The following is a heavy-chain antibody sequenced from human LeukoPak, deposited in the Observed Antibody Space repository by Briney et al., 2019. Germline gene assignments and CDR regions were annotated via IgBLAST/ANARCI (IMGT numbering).Heavy chain of an antibody. CDR3: ARGAGYCSGGSCPGSFDY. D-gene: IGHD2-15*01. V-gene: IGHV4-59*08. Sequence: SETLSLTCTVSGGSISSYYWSWVRQSPGKGLEWIGYVFHSGYSNYNPSLKSRVTISVDTSKSQFSLRLSSVTAADTAVYYCARGAGYCSGGSCPGSFDYWGQGTLVTVSS. CDR2: VFHSGYS. J-gene: IGHJ4*02. CDR1: GGSISSYY.